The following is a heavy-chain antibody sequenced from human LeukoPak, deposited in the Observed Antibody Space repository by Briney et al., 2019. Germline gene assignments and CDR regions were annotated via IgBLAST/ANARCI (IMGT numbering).Heavy chain of an antibody. J-gene: IGHJ4*02. CDR1: GFTFSSYG. V-gene: IGHV3-30*02. Sequence: GGSLRLSCAASGFTFSSYGMHWVRQAPGKGLEWVAFIRYDGSNKYYADSVKGRFTISRDNSKNTLYLQMNSLRAEDTALYYCAKDGGSGSYYNHFDYWGQGTLVTVSS. CDR3: AKDGGSGSYYNHFDY. CDR2: IRYDGSNK. D-gene: IGHD3-10*01.